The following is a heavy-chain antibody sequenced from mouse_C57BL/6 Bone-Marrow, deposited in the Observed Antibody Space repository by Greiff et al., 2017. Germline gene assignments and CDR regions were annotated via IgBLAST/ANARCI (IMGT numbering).Heavy chain of an antibody. J-gene: IGHJ3*01. D-gene: IGHD1-1*01. CDR1: GYTFTSYW. V-gene: IGHV1-61*01. CDR2: IYPSDSET. CDR3: ARINHGIPWFAY. Sequence: LVESGAELVRPGSSVKLSCKASGYTFTSYWMDWVKQRPGQGLEWIGNIYPSDSETHYNQKFKDKATLTVDKSSSTAYMQLSSLTSEDSAVYYSARINHGIPWFAYFGPGTLFTVS.